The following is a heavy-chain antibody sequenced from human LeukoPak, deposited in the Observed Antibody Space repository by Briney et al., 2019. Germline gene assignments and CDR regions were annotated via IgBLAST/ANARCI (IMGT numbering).Heavy chain of an antibody. J-gene: IGHJ2*01. CDR1: GFTFSLYG. V-gene: IGHV3-30*18. D-gene: IGHD6-19*01. Sequence: GGSLRLSCAASGFTFSLYGIHWVRQAPGKGLEWVAIISYDGSNQYYTDSVKGRFTISRDNSKNTLYLQINSLRAEDTAVYFCAKDRSGLNWYFDLWGRGTLVTVSS. CDR3: AKDRSGLNWYFDL. CDR2: ISYDGSNQ.